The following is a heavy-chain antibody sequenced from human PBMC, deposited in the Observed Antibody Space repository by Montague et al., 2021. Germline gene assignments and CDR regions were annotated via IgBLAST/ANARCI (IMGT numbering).Heavy chain of an antibody. CDR3: ARINGDSTLRYHCYGIDV. V-gene: IGHV3-11*01. J-gene: IGHJ6*02. D-gene: IGHD4-17*01. CDR1: KFTFSDYY. CDR2: ISSSCFII. Sequence: SLRLSCAASKFTFSDYYMSWIRQAPGKGLEWISYISSSCFIIYYAASVKGRFTISRDNAKNSLFLQMSSLRAEDTAVYYCARINGDSTLRYHCYGIDVWGQGTTVTVSS.